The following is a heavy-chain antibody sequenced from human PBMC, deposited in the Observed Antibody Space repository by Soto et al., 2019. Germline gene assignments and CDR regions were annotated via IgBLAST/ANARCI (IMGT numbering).Heavy chain of an antibody. V-gene: IGHV4-31*03. CDR1: GGSISSGGYY. CDR3: AREGASVITMVRGVINWFDP. Sequence: SETLSLTCTFSGGSISSGGYYWSWIRQHPGKGLEWIGYIYYSGSTYYNPSLKSRVTISVDTSKNQFSLKLSSVTAADTAVYYCAREGASVITMVRGVINWFDPWGQGTLVTVS. D-gene: IGHD3-10*01. J-gene: IGHJ5*02. CDR2: IYYSGST.